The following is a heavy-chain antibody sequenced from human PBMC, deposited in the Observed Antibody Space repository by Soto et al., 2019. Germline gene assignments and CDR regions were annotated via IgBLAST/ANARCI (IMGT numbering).Heavy chain of an antibody. Sequence: EVQLVESGGGLVQPGGSLRLSCAASGFTFSSYSMNWVRQAPGKGLEWVSYVSSSSTTIYYADSVKGRFTISRDNAKNSLYLPMNSLRDEDTAVYYCARDLGYGLFDYWGQGTLVAVSS. CDR1: GFTFSSYS. J-gene: IGHJ4*02. D-gene: IGHD5-18*01. CDR2: VSSSSTTI. CDR3: ARDLGYGLFDY. V-gene: IGHV3-48*02.